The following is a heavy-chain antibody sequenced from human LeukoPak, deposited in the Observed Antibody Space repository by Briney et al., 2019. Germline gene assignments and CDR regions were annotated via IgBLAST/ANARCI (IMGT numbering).Heavy chain of an antibody. J-gene: IGHJ3*02. D-gene: IGHD6-19*01. Sequence: GGSQRLSCAASGTSFSSYWMHWVRQPPGRGLVWVSLINSDGSSRTCAASVQGRFTISRDNAKNTEYPQMNSVRAEDTAVYYCARESSSGWYDAFDIWGQGTMGTVSS. CDR3: ARESSSGWYDAFDI. CDR1: GTSFSSYW. CDR2: INSDGSSR. V-gene: IGHV3-74*01.